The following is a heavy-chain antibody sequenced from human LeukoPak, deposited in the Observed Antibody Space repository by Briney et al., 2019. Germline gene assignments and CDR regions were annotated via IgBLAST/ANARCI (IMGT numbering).Heavy chain of an antibody. V-gene: IGHV4-39*07. Sequence: PSETLSLTCTVSGVSISSSSYYWGWIRQPPGKGLEWIGSIYYSGSTYYNPSLKSRVTISVDTSKNQFSLKLSSVTAADTAVYYCASEPSFDYWGQGTLVTVSS. CDR3: ASEPSFDY. CDR1: GVSISSSSYY. J-gene: IGHJ4*02. CDR2: IYYSGST.